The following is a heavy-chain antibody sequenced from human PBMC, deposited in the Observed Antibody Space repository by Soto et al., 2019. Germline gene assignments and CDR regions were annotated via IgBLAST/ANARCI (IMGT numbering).Heavy chain of an antibody. CDR2: INPNSGGT. V-gene: IGHV1-2*04. CDR3: ARGNFYGGSIWFFDL. J-gene: IGHJ2*01. CDR1: GYTFTGYY. Sequence: GASVKVSCKASGYTFTGYYMHWVRQAPGQGLEWMGWINPNSGGTNYAQKFQGWVTMTRDTSISTAYMELSRLRSDDTAVYYCARGNFYGGSIWFFDLWGRGTLVTVSS. D-gene: IGHD1-26*01.